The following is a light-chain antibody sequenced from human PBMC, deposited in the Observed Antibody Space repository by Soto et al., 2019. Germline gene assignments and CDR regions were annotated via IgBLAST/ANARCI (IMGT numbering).Light chain of an antibody. CDR1: QSVSNNY. Sequence: VVLKQSPCALSLYKGERATLSCRSSQSVSNNYLAWYQQKPGQAPRLLIYGASNRATGIPDRFSGSGSGTDFTLTISRLEPEDFAVYYCQQYGSSGTFGQGTMVDIK. CDR3: QQYGSSGT. J-gene: IGKJ1*01. V-gene: IGKV3-20*01. CDR2: GAS.